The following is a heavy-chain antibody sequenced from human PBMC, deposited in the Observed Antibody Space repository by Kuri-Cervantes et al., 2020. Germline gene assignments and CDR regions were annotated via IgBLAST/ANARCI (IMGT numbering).Heavy chain of an antibody. J-gene: IGHJ4*02. V-gene: IGHV3-23*01. D-gene: IGHD1-1*01. CDR3: AKSGRVVLELDY. Sequence: GESLKISCAASGFNFSSYAMSWVRQAPGEGLEWVSAISGSGGSTYYADSVKGRFTISRDNAKNSLYLQMNSLRVEDTALYYCAKSGRVVLELDYWGQGILVTVSS. CDR1: GFNFSSYA. CDR2: ISGSGGST.